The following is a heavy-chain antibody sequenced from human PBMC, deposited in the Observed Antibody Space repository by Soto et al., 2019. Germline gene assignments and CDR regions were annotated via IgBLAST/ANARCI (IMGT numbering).Heavy chain of an antibody. Sequence: SETLSLTCTVSGGSISSGGYYWSWIRQHPGKGLEWIGYIYYSGSTYYNPSLKSRVTISVDTSKNQFSLKLSSVTAADTAVYYCARQYSSGQKIHDLFDYWGQGTLVTVSS. D-gene: IGHD6-19*01. J-gene: IGHJ4*02. CDR3: ARQYSSGQKIHDLFDY. CDR1: GGSISSGGYY. V-gene: IGHV4-31*03. CDR2: IYYSGST.